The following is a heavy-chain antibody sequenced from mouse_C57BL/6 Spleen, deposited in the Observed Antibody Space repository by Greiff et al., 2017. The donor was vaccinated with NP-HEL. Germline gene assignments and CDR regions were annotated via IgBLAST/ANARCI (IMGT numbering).Heavy chain of an antibody. V-gene: IGHV1-9*01. D-gene: IGHD4-1*01. CDR2: FLPGSGSS. J-gene: IGHJ2*01. CDR1: GYTFTGYW. CDR3: ARSGLGPYFDY. Sequence: QVQLQQSGAELMKPGASVKLSCKATGYTFTGYWIEWVKQRPGHGLEWIGEFLPGSGSSNYNENFKGKATFTADTSSNTAYMQLSSLTTEDSAIYYCARSGLGPYFDYWGQGTTLTVAS.